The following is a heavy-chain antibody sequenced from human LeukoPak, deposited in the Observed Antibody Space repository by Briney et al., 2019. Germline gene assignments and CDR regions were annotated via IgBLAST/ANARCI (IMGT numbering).Heavy chain of an antibody. CDR1: GGSISSFY. D-gene: IGHD6-6*01. J-gene: IGHJ4*02. V-gene: IGHV4-4*07. CDR2: IYTSGST. Sequence: SETLSLTCSVSGGSISSFYWSWIRQPAGKGLEWIGHIYTSGSTNDNPSLKSRVTISVDTSKNQFSLKLSSVTAADTAVYYCAREAARVFDYWGQGTLVTVSS. CDR3: AREAARVFDY.